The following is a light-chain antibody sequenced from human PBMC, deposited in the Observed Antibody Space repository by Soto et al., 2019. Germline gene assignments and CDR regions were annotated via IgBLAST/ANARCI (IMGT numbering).Light chain of an antibody. CDR1: QYIATSY. V-gene: IGKV3-15*01. J-gene: IGKJ5*01. Sequence: EIVLTQSPGTLSLSPGEVATLSCSSSQYIATSYLAWYQQRRGQAPRLLIYGASSRATGIPARFSGSGSGTEFTLTISSLQSEDFAVYYCQQYNNWPPITFGQGTRLEIK. CDR3: QQYNNWPPIT. CDR2: GAS.